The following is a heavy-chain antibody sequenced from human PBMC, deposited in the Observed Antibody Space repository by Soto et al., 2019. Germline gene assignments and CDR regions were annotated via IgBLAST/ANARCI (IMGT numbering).Heavy chain of an antibody. D-gene: IGHD2-2*01. CDR1: GGTFSSYA. J-gene: IGHJ6*02. Sequence: SVKVSCKASGGTFSSYAISWVRQAPGQGLEWMGGIIPIFGTANYAQKFQGRVTITADESTSTAYMELSSLRSEDTAVYYCATRGVDCSSTSCPTYNYYYGMDVWGQGTTVTVSS. CDR3: ATRGVDCSSTSCPTYNYYYGMDV. CDR2: IIPIFGTA. V-gene: IGHV1-69*13.